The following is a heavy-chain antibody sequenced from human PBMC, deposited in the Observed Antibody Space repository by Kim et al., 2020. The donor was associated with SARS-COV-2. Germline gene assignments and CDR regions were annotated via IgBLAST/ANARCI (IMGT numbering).Heavy chain of an antibody. CDR3: AKDRGGMPWFDP. J-gene: IGHJ5*02. V-gene: IGHV3-30*18. D-gene: IGHD3-16*01. CDR2: ISYDGSNK. CDR1: GFTFSSYG. Sequence: GGSLRLSCAASGFTFSSYGMHWVRQAPGKGLEWVAVISYDGSNKYYADSVKGRFTISRDNSKNTLYLQMNSLRAEGTAVYYCAKDRGGMPWFDPWGQGTLVTVSS.